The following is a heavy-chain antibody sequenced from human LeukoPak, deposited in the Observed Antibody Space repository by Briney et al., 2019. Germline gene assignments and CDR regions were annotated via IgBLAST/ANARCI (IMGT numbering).Heavy chain of an antibody. J-gene: IGHJ6*02. Sequence: GGSLRLSCAASGFTFSDYYMSWIRQAPGKGLEWVSYISSSSSYTNYADSVKGRFTISRDNAKNSLYLQMNSLRAEDTAVYYCARDRAQYYYGSGSYRPYYYCGMDVWGQGTTVTVSS. CDR2: ISSSSSYT. D-gene: IGHD3-10*01. CDR1: GFTFSDYY. CDR3: ARDRAQYYYGSGSYRPYYYCGMDV. V-gene: IGHV3-11*05.